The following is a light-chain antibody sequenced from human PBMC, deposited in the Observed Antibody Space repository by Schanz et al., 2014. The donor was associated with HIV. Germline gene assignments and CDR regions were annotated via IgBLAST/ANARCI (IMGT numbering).Light chain of an antibody. CDR3: QSYDKSLSAWV. Sequence: QSALTQPPSASGSPGQSVTISCTGTSSDVGGYNYVSWYQQHPGKAPKLMIYEVSKRPSGVPDRFSGSKSGTSASLAITGLQAEDEADYYCQSYDKSLSAWVFGGGTQLTVL. CDR1: SSDVGGYNY. CDR2: EVS. J-gene: IGLJ3*02. V-gene: IGLV2-8*01.